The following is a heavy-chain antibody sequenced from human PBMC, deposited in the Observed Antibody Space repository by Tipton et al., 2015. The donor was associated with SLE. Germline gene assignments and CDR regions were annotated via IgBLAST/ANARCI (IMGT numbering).Heavy chain of an antibody. J-gene: IGHJ5*02. CDR2: ISYDGSNK. Sequence: SLRLSCAASGFTFSSYAMHWVRQAPGKGLEWVAVISYDGSNKYYADSVKGRFTISRDNSKNTLYLQMNSLRAEDTAVYYCARAGVVVPAAIRAAPNWFDPWGQGTLVTVSS. V-gene: IGHV3-30-3*01. D-gene: IGHD2-2*02. CDR1: GFTFSSYA. CDR3: ARAGVVVPAAIRAAPNWFDP.